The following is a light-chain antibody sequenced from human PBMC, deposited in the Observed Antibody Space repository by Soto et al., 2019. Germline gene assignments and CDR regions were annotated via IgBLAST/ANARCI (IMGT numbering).Light chain of an antibody. J-gene: IGKJ1*01. CDR1: QSIGTY. CDR3: QQSYSTPT. V-gene: IGKV1-39*01. Sequence: DIQVTQSPSSLSASVGDRVTITCRASQSIGTYLNWYHQKPGKAPQLLIYGASTLQSGVPSRFSASGSGTHFTLTINSLQTEDFGTYSCQQSYSTPTFGQGTKVDIK. CDR2: GAS.